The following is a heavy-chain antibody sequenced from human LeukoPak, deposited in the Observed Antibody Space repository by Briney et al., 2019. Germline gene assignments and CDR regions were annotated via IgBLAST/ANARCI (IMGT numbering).Heavy chain of an antibody. J-gene: IGHJ4*02. CDR1: GYTFTGYY. CDR3: ARDSTDSYGYGY. Sequence: ASVKVSCKASGYTFTGYYMHWVRQAPGQGLEWMGWINPNSGGTNYAQKFQGRVTMTRDTSISTAYMELSRLGSDDTAVYYCARDSTDSYGYGYWGQGTLVTVSS. D-gene: IGHD5-18*01. V-gene: IGHV1-2*02. CDR2: INPNSGGT.